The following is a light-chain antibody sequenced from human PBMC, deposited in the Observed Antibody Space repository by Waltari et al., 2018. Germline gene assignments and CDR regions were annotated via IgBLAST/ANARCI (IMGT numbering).Light chain of an antibody. V-gene: IGKV3-20*01. CDR3: QQYGSSLPMYT. CDR2: GAS. J-gene: IGKJ2*01. CDR1: QSVSSSY. Sequence: EIVLTQSPGTLSLSPGERATLSCSASQSVSSSYLAWYQQKPGQAPRLLIYGASSRATGIPDRFSGSGSGTDFTLTISRLEPEDFAVYYCQQYGSSLPMYTFGQGTKLEIK.